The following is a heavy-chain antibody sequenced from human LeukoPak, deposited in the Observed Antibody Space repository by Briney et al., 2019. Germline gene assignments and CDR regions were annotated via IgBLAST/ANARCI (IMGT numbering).Heavy chain of an antibody. CDR3: ARRRNNFDY. V-gene: IGHV4-59*08. CDR1: GGSISNYY. J-gene: IGHJ4*02. Sequence: PSETLSLTCTVSGGSISNYYWSWIRQPPGKGLEWIGYIYYSGSTTYNPSLKSRVTISVDTSKNQFSLKLNSVTAADTAVFYCARRRNNFDYWGQGTLVTVSS. CDR2: IYYSGST.